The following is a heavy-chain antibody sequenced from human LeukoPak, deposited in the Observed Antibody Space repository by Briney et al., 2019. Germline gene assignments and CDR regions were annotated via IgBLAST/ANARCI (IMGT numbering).Heavy chain of an antibody. Sequence: SETLSLTCAVYGGSFSGYYWSWIRQPPGKGLEWIGEINHSGSTNYNPSLKDRVTISADTSKDQISLRLSSVTAADTAVYYCARHDYSNYPPSNWFDPWGRGTLVTVSS. J-gene: IGHJ5*02. CDR3: ARHDYSNYPPSNWFDP. V-gene: IGHV4-34*01. D-gene: IGHD4-11*01. CDR2: INHSGST. CDR1: GGSFSGYY.